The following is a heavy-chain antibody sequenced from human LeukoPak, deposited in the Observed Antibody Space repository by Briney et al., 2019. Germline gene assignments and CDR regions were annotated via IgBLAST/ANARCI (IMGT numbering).Heavy chain of an antibody. CDR3: ASLAKLYPGYCSSTSCWNWFDP. CDR2: IIPIFGTA. V-gene: IGHV1-69*01. J-gene: IGHJ5*02. D-gene: IGHD2-2*01. CDR1: GGTFSSYA. Sequence: SVKVSCKASGGTFSSYAISWVRQAPGQGLEWMGGIIPIFGTANYAQKFQGRVTITADESTSTAYMELSSLRSEDTAVYYCASLAKLYPGYCSSTSCWNWFDPWGQGTLVTVSS.